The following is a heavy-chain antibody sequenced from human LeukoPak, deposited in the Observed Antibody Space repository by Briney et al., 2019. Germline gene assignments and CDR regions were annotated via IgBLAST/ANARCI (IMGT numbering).Heavy chain of an antibody. CDR1: GYTFTSYD. CDR2: MTPNSGIT. CDR3: ARGRDGYNFGYLDL. J-gene: IGHJ2*01. V-gene: IGHV1-8*03. D-gene: IGHD5-24*01. Sequence: ASVKVSCKASGYTFTSYDINWVRQTTGQGREWMGWMTPNSGITGYAQKFQGRVTITRNTSITTAYMELSSLRSEDTAVYYCARGRDGYNFGYLDLWGRGTLVTVSS.